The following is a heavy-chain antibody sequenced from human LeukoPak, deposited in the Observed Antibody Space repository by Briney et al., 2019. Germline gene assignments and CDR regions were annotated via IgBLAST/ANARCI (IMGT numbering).Heavy chain of an antibody. CDR2: INSDGSST. J-gene: IGHJ5*02. CDR3: ARAMVYATGNWFDP. Sequence: PGGSLRLSCAASGFTFSSYWMHWVRQAPGKGLVWVSRINSDGSSTSYADSVKGRFTISRDNAKNSLYLQMNSLRAEDTAVYYCARAMVYATGNWFDPWGQGTLVTVSS. D-gene: IGHD2-8*01. CDR1: GFTFSSYW. V-gene: IGHV3-74*01.